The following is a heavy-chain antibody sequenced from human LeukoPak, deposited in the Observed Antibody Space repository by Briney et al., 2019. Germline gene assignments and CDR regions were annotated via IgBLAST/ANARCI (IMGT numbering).Heavy chain of an antibody. D-gene: IGHD5-18*01. V-gene: IGHV1-8*02. CDR3: ARGLSMVTSVYGP. J-gene: IGHJ5*02. CDR2: MNPNSGNT. CDR1: GYTFTGYY. Sequence: ASVKVSCKASGYTFTGYYMHWVRQATGQGLEWMGWMNPNSGNTGYAQKFQGRVTMTRNTSISTAYMELSSLRSEDTAVYYCARGLSMVTSVYGPWGQGTLVTVSS.